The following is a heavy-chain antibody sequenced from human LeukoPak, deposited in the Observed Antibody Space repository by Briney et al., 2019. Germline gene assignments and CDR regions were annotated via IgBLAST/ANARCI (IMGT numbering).Heavy chain of an antibody. V-gene: IGHV3-48*04. J-gene: IGHJ4*02. Sequence: GGSLRLSCAASGFTFSSYSMNWVRQAPGKGLEWVSYISSSSSTIYYADSVKGRFTISRDNAKNTLFLQMNSLRAEDTAVYYCARGDFYSGSGSSPLDYWGRGTLVTVSS. D-gene: IGHD3-10*01. CDR3: ARGDFYSGSGSSPLDY. CDR2: ISSSSSTI. CDR1: GFTFSSYS.